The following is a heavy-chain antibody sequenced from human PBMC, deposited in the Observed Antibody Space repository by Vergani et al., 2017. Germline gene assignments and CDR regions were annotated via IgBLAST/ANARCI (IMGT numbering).Heavy chain of an antibody. CDR1: GFTFSSYA. D-gene: IGHD5-12*01. V-gene: IGHV3-23*01. Sequence: EVQLLESGGGLVQPGGSLRLSCAASGFTFSSYAMSWVRQAPGKGLEWVSAISGSGGSTYYADSVKGRFTISRDKSKNTLYRQMNSLRAEDTAVDDCAKDPDSGYVQYYFDYWGQGTLVTVSS. CDR2: ISGSGGST. CDR3: AKDPDSGYVQYYFDY. J-gene: IGHJ4*02.